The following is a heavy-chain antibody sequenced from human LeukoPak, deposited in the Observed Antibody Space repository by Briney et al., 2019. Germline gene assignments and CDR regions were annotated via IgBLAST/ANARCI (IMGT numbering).Heavy chain of an antibody. CDR3: AKVFSYYYGSGSLLSPFDY. J-gene: IGHJ4*02. Sequence: GGTLRLSCAASGFTFSSYGMSWVRQAPGKGLEWVSAISGSGGSTYYADSVKGRFTISRDNSKNTLYLQMNSLRAEDTAVYYCAKVFSYYYGSGSLLSPFDYWGQGTLVTVSS. CDR1: GFTFSSYG. CDR2: ISGSGGST. V-gene: IGHV3-23*01. D-gene: IGHD3-10*01.